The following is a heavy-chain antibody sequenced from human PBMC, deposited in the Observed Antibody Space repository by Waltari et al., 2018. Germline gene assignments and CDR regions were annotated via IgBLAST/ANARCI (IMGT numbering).Heavy chain of an antibody. CDR2: MISGISAI. D-gene: IGHD2-15*01. Sequence: EVQLVESGGGLEQPGGSLRLSCAASGFIFSSYSINWVRRAPGKRREWVSYMISGISAIYSADSVKGRFTISRDNAKNSLYLQMNSLRAEDTAVYYCTRSLTSGRGAFDIWGQGTKVTVSS. V-gene: IGHV3-48*04. CDR3: TRSLTSGRGAFDI. CDR1: GFIFSSYS. J-gene: IGHJ3*02.